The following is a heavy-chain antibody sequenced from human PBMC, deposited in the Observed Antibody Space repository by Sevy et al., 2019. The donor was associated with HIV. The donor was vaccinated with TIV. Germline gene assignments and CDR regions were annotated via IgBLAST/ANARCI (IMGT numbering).Heavy chain of an antibody. V-gene: IGHV3-7*01. CDR1: GFTFSSYW. CDR2: IKQDGSEK. J-gene: IGHJ4*02. CDR3: ARALWGGLRCFDY. D-gene: IGHD3-3*01. Sequence: GGSLRLSCAASGFTFSSYWMNWVRQAPGKGLEWVANIKQDGSEKYYVDSVKGRFTISRDNAKNSLYLQMNSLRAEDTAVYYCARALWGGLRCFDYWGQGTLVTVSS.